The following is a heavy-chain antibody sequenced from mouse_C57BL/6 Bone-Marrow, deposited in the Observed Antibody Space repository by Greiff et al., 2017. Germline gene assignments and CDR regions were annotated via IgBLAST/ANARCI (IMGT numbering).Heavy chain of an antibody. CDR2: IYPGDGDT. V-gene: IGHV1-82*01. CDR1: GYAFSSSW. Sequence: QVQLQQSGPELVKPGASVKISCKASGYAFSSSWMNWVKQRPGQGLEWIGRIYPGDGDTNYNGKFKGKATLTADKSSSTAYMQLSSLTSEDSAVYFCALRFAYWGQGTLVTVSA. J-gene: IGHJ3*01. CDR3: ALRFAY.